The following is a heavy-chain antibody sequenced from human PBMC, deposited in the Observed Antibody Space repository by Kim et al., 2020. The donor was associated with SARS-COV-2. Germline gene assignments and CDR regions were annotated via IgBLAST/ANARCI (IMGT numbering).Heavy chain of an antibody. CDR2: IYYSGST. CDR3: ARGARYSYGYFAY. V-gene: IGHV4-59*01. D-gene: IGHD5-18*01. Sequence: SDTLSLTCTVSGGSISSYYWSWIRQPPGKGLEWIGYIYYSGSTNYNPSLKSRVTISVDTSKNQFSLKLSSVTAADTAVYYCARGARYSYGYFAYWGQGTLVTVSS. CDR1: GGSISSYY. J-gene: IGHJ4*02.